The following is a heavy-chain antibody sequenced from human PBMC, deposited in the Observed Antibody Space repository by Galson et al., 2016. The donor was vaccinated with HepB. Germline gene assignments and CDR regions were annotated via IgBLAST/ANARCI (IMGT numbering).Heavy chain of an antibody. Sequence: SLRLSCAASGFTFSLYSMNWVRQAPGKGLEWVSYIRSSDTTIYYADSVKGRFTIFKDDVKKSLYLQMNNLRDEDTAVYYCARDYDYAFDHWGQGSLVTVSS. CDR3: ARDYDYAFDH. CDR2: IRSSDTTI. D-gene: IGHD3-16*01. CDR1: GFTFSLYS. J-gene: IGHJ4*02. V-gene: IGHV3-48*02.